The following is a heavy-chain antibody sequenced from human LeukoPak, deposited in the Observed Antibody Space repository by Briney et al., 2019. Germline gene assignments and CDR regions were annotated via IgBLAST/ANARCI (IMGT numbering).Heavy chain of an antibody. CDR2: ISYDGSNK. J-gene: IGHJ4*02. D-gene: IGHD1-26*01. Sequence: GRSLRLSCAASGFTFSSYAMHWVRQAPGKGLEWVAVISYDGSNKYYADSVKGRFTISRDNSKNTLYLQMNSLRAEDTAVYYCARDVDLSGSYYFDYWGQGTLVTVSS. CDR1: GFTFSSYA. CDR3: ARDVDLSGSYYFDY. V-gene: IGHV3-30-3*01.